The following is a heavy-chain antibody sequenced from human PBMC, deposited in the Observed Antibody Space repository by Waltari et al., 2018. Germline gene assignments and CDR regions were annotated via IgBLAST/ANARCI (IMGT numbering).Heavy chain of an antibody. CDR1: GGSISSYY. D-gene: IGHD6-13*01. CDR2: IYYSGST. V-gene: IGHV4-59*01. CDR3: ARYSSSWYVRNWFDP. Sequence: QVQLQESGPGLVKPSETLSLTCTVSGGSISSYYWSWIRQPPGKGLAWIGYIYYSGSTNYNPPLKSRVTISVDTSKNQFSLKLSSVTAADTAVYYCARYSSSWYVRNWFDPWGQGTLVTVSS. J-gene: IGHJ5*02.